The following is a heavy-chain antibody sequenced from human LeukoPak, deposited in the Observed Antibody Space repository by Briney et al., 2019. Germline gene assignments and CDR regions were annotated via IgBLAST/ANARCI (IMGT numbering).Heavy chain of an antibody. Sequence: ASVKVSCKTSGYTFSTYYMHWVRQAPGQGLEWMGIINPGGDYRSYAQRFQGRVAMTWDTSTSTLYMELSSLTSEDTAVYYCVRESDPYYFACWGQGTLVTVSS. CDR2: INPGGDYR. D-gene: IGHD3-16*01. V-gene: IGHV1-46*01. CDR1: GYTFSTYY. CDR3: VRESDPYYFAC. J-gene: IGHJ4*02.